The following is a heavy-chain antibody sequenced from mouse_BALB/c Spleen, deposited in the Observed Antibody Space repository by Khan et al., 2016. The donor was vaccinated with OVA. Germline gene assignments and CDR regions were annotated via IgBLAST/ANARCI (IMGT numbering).Heavy chain of an antibody. CDR3: ARTARIKY. CDR2: ISYSGST. D-gene: IGHD1-2*01. J-gene: IGHJ2*01. CDR1: GYSITSGYG. Sequence: EVQLQESGPGLVKPSQSLSLTCTVTGYSITSGYGWNWIRQFPGNKLEWMGYISYSGSTTYNPSLKSRISITRDTSKNQLFLQLKSVTTEDTATYYCARTARIKYWGQGTTLTVST. V-gene: IGHV3-2*02.